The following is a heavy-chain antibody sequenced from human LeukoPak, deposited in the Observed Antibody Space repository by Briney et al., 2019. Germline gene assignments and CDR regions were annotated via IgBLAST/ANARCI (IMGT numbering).Heavy chain of an antibody. CDR3: AREHIRGIAAAGNWFDP. J-gene: IGHJ5*02. Sequence: SETLSLTCAVSGGSISSGGYSWSWIRQPPGKGLEWIGYIYHSGSTYYNPSLKSRVTISVDRSKNQFSLKLSSVTAADTAVYYCAREHIRGIAAAGNWFDPWGQGTLVTVSS. D-gene: IGHD6-13*01. CDR2: IYHSGST. V-gene: IGHV4-30-2*01. CDR1: GGSISSGGYS.